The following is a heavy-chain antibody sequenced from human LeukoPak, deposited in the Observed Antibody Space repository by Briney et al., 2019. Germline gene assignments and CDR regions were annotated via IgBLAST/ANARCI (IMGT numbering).Heavy chain of an antibody. CDR3: AREYSSGWGEAFDI. V-gene: IGHV4-59*01. D-gene: IGHD6-19*01. CDR1: GGSISSYY. Sequence: SETLSLTCTVSGGSISSYYWSWIRQPPGKGLEWIGYIYYSGSTNYNPSLKSRVTISVDTSKNQFSLKLSSVTAADTAVYYCAREYSSGWGEAFDIWGQGTMVTVSS. J-gene: IGHJ3*02. CDR2: IYYSGST.